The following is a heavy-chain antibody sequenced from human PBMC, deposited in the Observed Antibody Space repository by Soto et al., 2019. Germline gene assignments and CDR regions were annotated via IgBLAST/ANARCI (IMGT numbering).Heavy chain of an antibody. Sequence: SETLSLTCAVYGGSFSCYYWSWIRQPPGKGLEWIGEINHSGSTNYNPSLKSRVTISVDTSKNQFSLKLSSVTAADTAVYYCARGIIVVVPAAMSHYYYGMDVWGQGTTVTVSS. CDR2: INHSGST. CDR3: ARGIIVVVPAAMSHYYYGMDV. D-gene: IGHD2-2*01. V-gene: IGHV4-34*01. CDR1: GGSFSCYY. J-gene: IGHJ6*02.